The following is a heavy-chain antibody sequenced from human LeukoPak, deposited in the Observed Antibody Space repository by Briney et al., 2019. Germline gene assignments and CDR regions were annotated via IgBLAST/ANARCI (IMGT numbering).Heavy chain of an antibody. J-gene: IGHJ6*03. V-gene: IGHV3-23*01. Sequence: GGSLRLSCAASGFTFSSYAMSWVRQAPGKGLEWVSAISGSGGSTYYADSVKGRFTISRDNSKNTLYLQMNSLRAGDTAVYYCAKRGIAAAGLFYYYYYMDVWGKGTTVTVSS. CDR3: AKRGIAAAGLFYYYYYMDV. CDR1: GFTFSSYA. CDR2: ISGSGGST. D-gene: IGHD6-13*01.